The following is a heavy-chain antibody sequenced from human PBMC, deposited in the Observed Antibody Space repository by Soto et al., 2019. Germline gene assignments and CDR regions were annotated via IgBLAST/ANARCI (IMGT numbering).Heavy chain of an antibody. V-gene: IGHV3-48*04. CDR1: GFTFSSYS. CDR2: ISSSSSTI. CDR3: ASQALTGDRDY. D-gene: IGHD7-27*01. J-gene: IGHJ4*02. Sequence: GGSLRLSCAASGFTFSSYSMNWVRQAPGKGLEWVSYISSSSSTIYYADSVKGRFTIARDNAKNSLYLQMNSLRAEDTAVYYCASQALTGDRDYWGQVTLVTVSS.